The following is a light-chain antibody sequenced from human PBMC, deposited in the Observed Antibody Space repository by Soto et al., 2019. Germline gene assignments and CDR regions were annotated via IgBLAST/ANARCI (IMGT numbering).Light chain of an antibody. CDR1: QSVSSN. CDR3: QQYNNWPPWT. CDR2: GXX. J-gene: IGKJ1*01. V-gene: IGKV3-15*01. Sequence: IVITQSPATLSLSPWERATLSCRGSQSVSSNLAWYPQKPGXAPRLLMSGXXTRATGIPARFSGIGSGTEFTLTISRLEPEDFAVYYCQQYNNWPPWTFGQGTKVDIK.